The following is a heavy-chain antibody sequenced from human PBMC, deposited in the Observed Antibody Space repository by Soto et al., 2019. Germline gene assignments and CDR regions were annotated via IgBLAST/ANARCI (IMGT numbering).Heavy chain of an antibody. D-gene: IGHD6-19*01. CDR1: GFSFSSYS. CDR2: ISSSKTYI. Sequence: EVQLVESGGGLVQPGQSLRVSCAASGFSFSSYSMNWVRQAPGKGLEWISYISSSKTYIWYADSVEGRFTISRDNAKNSLSLQMNSLRDEDTAVYYCVRDSGWAFDIWGLGTMVTVSS. J-gene: IGHJ3*02. V-gene: IGHV3-48*02. CDR3: VRDSGWAFDI.